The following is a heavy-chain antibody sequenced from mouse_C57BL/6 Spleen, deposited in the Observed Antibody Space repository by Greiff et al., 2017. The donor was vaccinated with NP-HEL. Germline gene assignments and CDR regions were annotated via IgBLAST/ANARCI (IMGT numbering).Heavy chain of an antibody. CDR1: GYAFSSSW. V-gene: IGHV1-82*01. CDR2: IYPGDGDT. D-gene: IGHD2-3*01. CDR3: AGSGDGYFDY. J-gene: IGHJ2*01. Sequence: VQLQQSGPELVKPGASVKISCKASGYAFSSSWMNWVKQRPGQGLEWIGRIYPGDGDTNYNGKFKGKATLTADKSSSTAYMQLSSLTSEDSAVYFCAGSGDGYFDYWGQGTTLTVSS.